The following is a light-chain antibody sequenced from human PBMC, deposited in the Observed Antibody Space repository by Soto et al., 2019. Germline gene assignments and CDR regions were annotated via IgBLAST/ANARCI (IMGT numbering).Light chain of an antibody. V-gene: IGLV2-11*01. CDR3: CLYAGRDGYV. Sequence: QSVLTQPRSVSGSPGQSVTIPCTGTNSDVGTYDYVSWYQQHPGKAPKLVIYDVGKWPSGVPDRFSGSKSGNTASLTISGLQAEDEADYYCCLYAGRDGYVFGSGTKLTVL. CDR1: NSDVGTYDY. J-gene: IGLJ1*01. CDR2: DVG.